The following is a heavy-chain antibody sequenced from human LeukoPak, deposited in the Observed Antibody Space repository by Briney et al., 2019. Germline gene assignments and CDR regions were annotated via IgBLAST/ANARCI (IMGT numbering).Heavy chain of an antibody. CDR3: AKDPMVRGADYYMDV. V-gene: IGHV3-43*01. CDR2: ISWDGGST. J-gene: IGHJ6*03. CDR1: GFTFDDYT. D-gene: IGHD3-10*01. Sequence: GSLRLSCAASGFTFDDYTMHWVRQAPGKGLEWVSLISWDGGSTYYADSVKGRFTISRDNSKNSLYLQMNSLRTEDTALYYCAKDPMVRGADYYMDVWGKGTTVTVSS.